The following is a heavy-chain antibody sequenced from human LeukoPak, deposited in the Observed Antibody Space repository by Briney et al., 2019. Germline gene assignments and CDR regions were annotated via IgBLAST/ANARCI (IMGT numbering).Heavy chain of an antibody. Sequence: GGSLRLSCAASGFTFSSYAMSWVRQAPAKGLEWVSAISGSGGSTYYADSVKGRFTISRDNSKDTLYLQMNSLRAEDTAVYYCAKGTAAAAGPIDYWGQGTLVTVSS. CDR3: AKGTAAAAGPIDY. D-gene: IGHD6-13*01. V-gene: IGHV3-23*01. J-gene: IGHJ4*02. CDR2: ISGSGGST. CDR1: GFTFSSYA.